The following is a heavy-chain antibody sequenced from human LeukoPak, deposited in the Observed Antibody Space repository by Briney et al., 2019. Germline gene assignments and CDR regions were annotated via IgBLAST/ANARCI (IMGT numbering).Heavy chain of an antibody. D-gene: IGHD6-6*01. J-gene: IGHJ5*02. V-gene: IGHV4-39*07. CDR1: GGSISSSSYY. Sequence: SETLSLTCTVSGGSISSSSYYWGWIRQPPGKGLEWIGSIYYSGSTYYNPSLKSRVTISVDTSKSQFSLKLSSVTAADTAVYYCARTSIAARPFEFWFDPWGQGTLVTVSS. CDR2: IYYSGST. CDR3: ARTSIAARPFEFWFDP.